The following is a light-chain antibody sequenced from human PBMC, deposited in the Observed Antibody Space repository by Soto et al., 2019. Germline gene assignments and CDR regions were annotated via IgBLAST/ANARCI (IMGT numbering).Light chain of an antibody. V-gene: IGKV1-12*01. Sequence: DILMTQSPSSVSASVGARVTITCRASQAIGTWLAWFQQKPGEAPNLLIYAASSLQSGVPSRFSGSGSGTDFTLTISSLQHEDFATYYCQQANSFPLTFGGGTKVEIK. CDR3: QQANSFPLT. J-gene: IGKJ4*01. CDR2: AAS. CDR1: QAIGTW.